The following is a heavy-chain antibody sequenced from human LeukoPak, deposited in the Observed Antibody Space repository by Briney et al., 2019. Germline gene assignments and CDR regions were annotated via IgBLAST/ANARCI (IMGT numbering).Heavy chain of an antibody. J-gene: IGHJ4*02. CDR2: IKQDGSEK. V-gene: IGHV3-7*01. CDR3: AREGYSSSWYSPADY. Sequence: PGGSLRLSCAASGFTFSSYWMSWVRQAPGKGLEWVANIKQDGSEKYYVDSVKGRFTISRDNAKKSLYLQMNSLRAEDTAVYYCAREGYSSSWYSPADYWGQGTLVTVSS. CDR1: GFTFSSYW. D-gene: IGHD6-13*01.